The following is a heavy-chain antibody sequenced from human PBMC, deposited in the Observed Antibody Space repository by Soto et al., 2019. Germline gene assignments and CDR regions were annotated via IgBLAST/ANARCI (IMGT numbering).Heavy chain of an antibody. CDR1: GGTFSSYA. V-gene: IGHV1-69*01. Sequence: QVQLVQSGAEVKKPGSSVKVSCKASGGTFSSYAISWVRQAPGQGLEWMGGTIPIFGTANYAQKFQGRVTITADESTSTAYMELSSLRSEDTAVYYCARDIPRGYSYGYPAGDYWGQGTLVTVSS. D-gene: IGHD5-18*01. CDR2: TIPIFGTA. CDR3: ARDIPRGYSYGYPAGDY. J-gene: IGHJ4*02.